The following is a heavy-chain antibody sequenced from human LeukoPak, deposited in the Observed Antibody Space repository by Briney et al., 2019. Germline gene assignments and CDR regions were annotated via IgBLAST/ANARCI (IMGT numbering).Heavy chain of an antibody. V-gene: IGHV1-8*02. Sequence: ASVKVSCKASGYTFTSYGISWVRQAPGQGLEWMGWISAYNGNTGYAQKFQGRVTMTRNTSISTAYMELSSLRSEDTAVYYCARVGGVSSSPHSGSFYYYYMDVWGKGTTVTVSS. CDR1: GYTFTSYG. J-gene: IGHJ6*03. CDR3: ARVGGVSSSPHSGSFYYYYMDV. CDR2: ISAYNGNT. D-gene: IGHD6-6*01.